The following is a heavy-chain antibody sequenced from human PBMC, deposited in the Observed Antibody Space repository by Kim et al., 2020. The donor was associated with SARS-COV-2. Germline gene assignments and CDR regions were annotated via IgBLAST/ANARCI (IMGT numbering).Heavy chain of an antibody. CDR1: GFTFDDYV. D-gene: IGHD3-22*01. J-gene: IGHJ4*02. CDR3: ARARQPTGYYDGSGYYGYFDY. CDR2: INWNGDYT. V-gene: IGHV3-20*04. Sequence: GGSLRLSCAASGFTFDDYVMSWVRQAPGKGLEWVSGINWNGDYTGYADSVKGRFTISRDNAQNSLYLQMNSLRAEDTALYYCARARQPTGYYDGSGYYGYFDYWGQGALVTVSS.